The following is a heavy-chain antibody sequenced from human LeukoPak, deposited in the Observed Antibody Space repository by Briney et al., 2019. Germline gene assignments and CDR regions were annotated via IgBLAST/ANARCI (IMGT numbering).Heavy chain of an antibody. CDR2: MNPNSGNT. Sequence: ASVKVSCKASGYTFTSYDINWVRQAPGQGLEWMGWMNPNSGNTGYAQKFQGRVTITRDTSASTAYMELSSLRSEDTAVYYCARVRIAAAGRLPFDYWGQGTLVTVSS. D-gene: IGHD6-13*01. V-gene: IGHV1-8*03. CDR3: ARVRIAAAGRLPFDY. CDR1: GYTFTSYD. J-gene: IGHJ4*02.